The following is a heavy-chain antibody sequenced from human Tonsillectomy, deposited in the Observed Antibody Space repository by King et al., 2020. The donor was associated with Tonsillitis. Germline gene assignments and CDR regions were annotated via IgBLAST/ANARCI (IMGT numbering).Heavy chain of an antibody. CDR1: GGTFNNYG. Sequence: QLVQSGAEVKKPGSSLKVSCKASGGTFNNYGISWVRQALGQGLEWMGGIIPIFGATNYAQKFQGRVTITADESTRTAYMELSSLRSDDTAVYYCARRGIINYGMDVWGQGTTVIVSS. D-gene: IGHD2-15*01. CDR3: ARRGIINYGMDV. V-gene: IGHV1-69*01. CDR2: IIPIFGAT. J-gene: IGHJ6*02.